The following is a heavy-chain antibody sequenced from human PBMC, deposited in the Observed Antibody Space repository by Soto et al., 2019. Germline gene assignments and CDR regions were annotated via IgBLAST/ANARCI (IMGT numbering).Heavy chain of an antibody. CDR1: GFTFSSYR. D-gene: IGHD3-22*01. CDR2: ISSSISYI. J-gene: IGHJ4*02. CDR3: ARVEHYYDSSGYPSYYFDY. V-gene: IGHV3-21*01. Sequence: GGSLRLSCAASGFTFSSYRMNWVRQAPGKGLEWVSYISSSISYIYYADSVKGRFTISRDNAKNSLYLQMNSLRAEDTAVYYCARVEHYYDSSGYPSYYFDYWGQGTLVTVSS.